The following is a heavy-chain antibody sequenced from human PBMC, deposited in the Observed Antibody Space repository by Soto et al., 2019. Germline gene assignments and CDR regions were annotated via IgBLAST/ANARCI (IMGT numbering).Heavy chain of an antibody. J-gene: IGHJ4*02. Sequence: ETLSLTCAVYGGSFSGYYWSWIRQPPGKGLEWIGEINHSGSTNYNPSLKSRVTISVDTSKNQFSLKLSSVTAADTAVYYCARFTGTGSDSHGRLDYWGQGILVTVSS. D-gene: IGHD5-18*01. CDR3: ARFTGTGSDSHGRLDY. CDR2: INHSGST. V-gene: IGHV4-34*01. CDR1: GGSFSGYY.